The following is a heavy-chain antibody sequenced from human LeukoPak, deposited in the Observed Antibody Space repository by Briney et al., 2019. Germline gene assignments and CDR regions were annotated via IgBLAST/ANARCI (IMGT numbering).Heavy chain of an antibody. Sequence: TGGSLRLSCAASGFTFDDYAMHWVRQAPGKGLEWVSGISWNSGSIGYADSVKGRFTISRDNAKNSLYLQMNSLRAEDTALYYCAKVIRGAFDIWGQGTVVTVSS. CDR1: GFTFDDYA. J-gene: IGHJ3*02. D-gene: IGHD3-16*01. V-gene: IGHV3-9*01. CDR2: ISWNSGSI. CDR3: AKVIRGAFDI.